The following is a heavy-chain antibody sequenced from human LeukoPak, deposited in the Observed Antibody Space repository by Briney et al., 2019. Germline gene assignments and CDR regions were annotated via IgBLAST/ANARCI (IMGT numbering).Heavy chain of an antibody. V-gene: IGHV3-9*01. CDR3: EAVWSGYNMPYYYYGMDV. Sequence: PGGSLRLSCAASGFTFDDYAMHWVRQAPGKGLEWVSGISWNSGSIGYADSVKGRFTISRDNAKNSLYLQMNSLRAEDTAVYYCEAVWSGYNMPYYYYGMDVWGQGTTVTVSS. D-gene: IGHD3-3*01. CDR2: ISWNSGSI. J-gene: IGHJ6*02. CDR1: GFTFDDYA.